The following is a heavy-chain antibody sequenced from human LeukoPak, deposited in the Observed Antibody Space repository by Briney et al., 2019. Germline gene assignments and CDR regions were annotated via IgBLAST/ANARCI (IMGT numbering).Heavy chain of an antibody. D-gene: IGHD1-14*01. CDR3: ARTTFPGGRAKGANWFDP. J-gene: IGHJ5*02. CDR1: GDSVSSNSAA. V-gene: IGHV6-1*01. CDR2: TYYRSKWYN. Sequence: SQTLSLTCAISGDSVSSNSAAWNWIRQSPSRGLEWLGRTYYRSKWYNDYAVSVKSRITINPDTSKNQFSLQLNPVTPEDTAVYYCARTTFPGGRAKGANWFDPWGQGTLVTVSS.